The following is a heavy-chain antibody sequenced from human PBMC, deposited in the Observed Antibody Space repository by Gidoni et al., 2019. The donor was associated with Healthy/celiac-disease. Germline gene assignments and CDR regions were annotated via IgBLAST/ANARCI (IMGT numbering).Heavy chain of an antibody. CDR2: IIPILGIA. CDR3: ARSKVAATRGYYYYYMDV. Sequence: QVQLVQSGAEVKKPGSSVQVSCKASGGTFSSYAISWVRQAPGQGLEWMGRIIPILGIANYAQKFQGRVTITADKSTSTAYMELSSLRSEDTAVYYCARSKVAATRGYYYYYMDVWGKGTTVTVSS. D-gene: IGHD2-15*01. V-gene: IGHV1-69*04. J-gene: IGHJ6*03. CDR1: GGTFSSYA.